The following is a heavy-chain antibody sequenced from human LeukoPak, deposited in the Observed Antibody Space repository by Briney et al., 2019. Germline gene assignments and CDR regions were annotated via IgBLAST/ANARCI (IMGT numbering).Heavy chain of an antibody. CDR2: ISYSGANS. Sequence: PGGSLRLSCAASGFTLSGSAMRWVRQAPGGGLEWVSLISYSGANSHYTDSVRGRFTISRDNSKDTLFLQMHSLRAEDTAIYYCARDMQLSAWGLATMVTVSS. V-gene: IGHV3-23*01. J-gene: IGHJ3*01. CDR3: ARDMQLSA. CDR1: GFTLSGSA. D-gene: IGHD3-16*02.